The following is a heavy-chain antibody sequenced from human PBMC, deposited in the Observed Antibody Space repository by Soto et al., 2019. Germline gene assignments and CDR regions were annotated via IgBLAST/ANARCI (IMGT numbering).Heavy chain of an antibody. V-gene: IGHV3-21*02. CDR2: ISGNSIHI. Sequence: EVQLVASGGGLVKPGGSLRLSCAASGFIFSSYSMNWVRQTPGKGLEWVSSISGNSIHIIYADSVKGRFTISRDDAKNSLYLQMNSLRAEDTAVYYCAGFETLPPFSFESWGQGTLVTVSS. CDR3: AGFETLPPFSFES. CDR1: GFIFSSYS. D-gene: IGHD3-16*01. J-gene: IGHJ4*02.